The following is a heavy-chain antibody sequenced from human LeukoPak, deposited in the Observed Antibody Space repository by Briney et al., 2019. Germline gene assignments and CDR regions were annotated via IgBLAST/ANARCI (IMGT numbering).Heavy chain of an antibody. D-gene: IGHD4-17*01. CDR1: GGSFSGYY. J-gene: IGHJ4*02. CDR3: ARASTVTLGY. Sequence: SETLSLTCAVYGGSFSGYYWSWIRQPPGKGLEWIGEINHSGSANYNPSLKSRVTISVDTSKNQFSLKLSSVTAADTAVYYCARASTVTLGYWGQGTLVTVSS. V-gene: IGHV4-34*01. CDR2: INHSGSA.